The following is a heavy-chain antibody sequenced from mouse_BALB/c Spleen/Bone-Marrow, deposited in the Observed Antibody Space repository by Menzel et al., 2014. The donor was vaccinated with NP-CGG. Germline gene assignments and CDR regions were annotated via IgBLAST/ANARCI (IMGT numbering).Heavy chain of an antibody. V-gene: IGHV3-1*02. CDR2: IHYSGST. CDR1: GYSITSGYS. D-gene: IGHD1-1*01. CDR3: ARFMTLYYAMDY. Sequence: VQLQQSGPDLVKPPQSLSLTCTVTGYSITSGYSWHWIRQFPGNKLEWMGYIHYSGSTNYNPSLRSRISITRDTSKNQFFLQLNSVTTEDTATYYCARFMTLYYAMDYWGQGTSVTVSS. J-gene: IGHJ4*01.